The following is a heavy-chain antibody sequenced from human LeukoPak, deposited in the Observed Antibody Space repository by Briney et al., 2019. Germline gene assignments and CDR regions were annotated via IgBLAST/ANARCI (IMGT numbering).Heavy chain of an antibody. CDR1: GGSISSSSYY. Sequence: PSETLSLTCTVSGGSISSSSYYWGWIRQPPGKGLEWIGSIYYSGSTYYYPSLKSRVTISVDTSKNQFSLKLSSVTAADTAVYYCARNRPGKERQLVRDWGQGTLVTVSS. CDR2: IYYSGST. V-gene: IGHV4-39*01. D-gene: IGHD6-13*01. J-gene: IGHJ4*02. CDR3: ARNRPGKERQLVRD.